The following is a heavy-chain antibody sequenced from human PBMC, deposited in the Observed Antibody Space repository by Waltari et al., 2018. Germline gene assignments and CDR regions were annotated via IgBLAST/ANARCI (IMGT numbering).Heavy chain of an antibody. Sequence: QVQLVQSGAEVKKPGSSVKVSCKASGGTFSSYAISWVRQAPGQGLEWMGGIIPILGIANYAQKFQGRVTITADESTSTAYMELSSLRSEDTAVYYCASGVTLGRQQTYYYYYYMDVWGKGTTVTVSS. CDR1: GGTFSSYA. CDR3: ASGVTLGRQQTYYYYYYMDV. CDR2: IIPILGIA. V-gene: IGHV1-69*04. J-gene: IGHJ6*03. D-gene: IGHD6-13*01.